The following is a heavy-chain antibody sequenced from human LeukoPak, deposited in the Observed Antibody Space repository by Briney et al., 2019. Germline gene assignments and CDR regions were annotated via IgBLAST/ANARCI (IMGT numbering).Heavy chain of an antibody. CDR2: ISWDSSST. D-gene: IGHD2-21*01. Sequence: GGSLRLSCAASGLTFSSYAMNWVRQAPGKGLEWVSLISWDSSSTYFTDSVKGRFTISRDNTKNSLYLQMNSLTTEDTAFYYCAKDGRQGAYDVWGQGTLVTVS. CDR3: AKDGRQGAYDV. V-gene: IGHV3-43*02. J-gene: IGHJ3*01. CDR1: GLTFSSYA.